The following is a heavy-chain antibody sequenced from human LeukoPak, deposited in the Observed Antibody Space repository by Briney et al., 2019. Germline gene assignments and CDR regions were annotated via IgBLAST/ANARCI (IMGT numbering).Heavy chain of an antibody. CDR1: GGSFSGYY. Sequence: PSETLSLTCAVYGGSFSGYYWSWIRQPPGKGLEWIGEINHSGSTNYNPSLKSRVTISVDTSKNQFPLKLSSVTAADTAVYYCARWAELAGYSSRLSYYYMDVWGKGTTVTVSS. D-gene: IGHD4-11*01. CDR3: ARWAELAGYSSRLSYYYMDV. CDR2: INHSGST. V-gene: IGHV4-34*01. J-gene: IGHJ6*03.